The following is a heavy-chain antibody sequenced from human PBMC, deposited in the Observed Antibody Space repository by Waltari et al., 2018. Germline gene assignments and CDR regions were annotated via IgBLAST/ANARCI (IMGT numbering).Heavy chain of an antibody. J-gene: IGHJ5*02. Sequence: QVQLQQWGAGLLKPSEPLSLTCAVYGGSFSGYYWSWTRQAPGKGLEWIGEINHSGSTNYNPSLKSRVTISVDTSKNQFSLKLSSVTAADTAVYYCARDLAGRYQLPHTKGCWFDPWGQGTLVTVSS. CDR1: GGSFSGYY. V-gene: IGHV4-34*01. D-gene: IGHD2-2*01. CDR2: INHSGST. CDR3: ARDLAGRYQLPHTKGCWFDP.